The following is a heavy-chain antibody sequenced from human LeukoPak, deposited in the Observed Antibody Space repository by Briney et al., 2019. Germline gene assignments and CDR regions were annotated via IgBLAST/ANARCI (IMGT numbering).Heavy chain of an antibody. CDR1: GGSISSSHW. Sequence: SETLSPTCAVSGGSISSSHWWRWVRQPPGKGPEWLGEIYHSGSTNYNPSLKSRVTISVDKSKNQFSLKVSSVTAADTSVYYCGREHGYNYGYYFDYWGQGTLVTVSS. D-gene: IGHD5-18*01. CDR2: IYHSGST. CDR3: GREHGYNYGYYFDY. V-gene: IGHV4-4*02. J-gene: IGHJ4*02.